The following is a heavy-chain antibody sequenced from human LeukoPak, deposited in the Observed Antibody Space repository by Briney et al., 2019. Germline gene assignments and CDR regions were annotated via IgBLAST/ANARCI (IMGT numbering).Heavy chain of an antibody. CDR3: ATGLGNFFNRAFYY. CDR1: GGSISSYY. Sequence: PSETLSLTCTVSGGSISSYYWSWIRQPPGKGLEWIGYIYYSGTTYYNPSLKSRVTISVDTSKNQFSLKLSSVTAADTAVYYCATGLGNFFNRAFYYWGQGTLVTLYS. V-gene: IGHV4-59*01. CDR2: IYYSGTT. J-gene: IGHJ4*02. D-gene: IGHD3-10*01.